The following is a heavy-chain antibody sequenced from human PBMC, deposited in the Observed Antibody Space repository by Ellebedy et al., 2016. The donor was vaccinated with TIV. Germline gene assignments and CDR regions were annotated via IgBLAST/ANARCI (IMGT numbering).Heavy chain of an antibody. CDR3: AREPVTVVQHWYFDL. J-gene: IGHJ2*01. V-gene: IGHV4-59*01. D-gene: IGHD4-23*01. CDR2: IYYSGST. Sequence: SETLSLTCTVSGGSISSYYWSWIRQPPGKGLEWIGYIYYSGSTNYNPSLKSRVTISVDTSKNQFSLKLSSVTAADTAVYYCAREPVTVVQHWYFDLWGRGTLVTVSS. CDR1: GGSISSYY.